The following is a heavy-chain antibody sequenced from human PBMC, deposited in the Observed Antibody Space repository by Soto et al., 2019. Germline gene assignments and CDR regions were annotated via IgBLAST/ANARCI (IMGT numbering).Heavy chain of an antibody. J-gene: IGHJ4*02. D-gene: IGHD3-16*01. CDR1: GGSINSSSYY. CDR2: IYYSGST. V-gene: IGHV4-39*01. CDR3: AIPHYVSWGRYSFDY. Sequence: PSETLSLTCTVSGGSINSSSYYCGWIRQPPGKGLEWIGSIYYSGSTYYNPSLKSRVTISVDTSKNQFYLKLSSVTAADTSVYYCAIPHYVSWGRYSFDYWGPGPLGTCSS.